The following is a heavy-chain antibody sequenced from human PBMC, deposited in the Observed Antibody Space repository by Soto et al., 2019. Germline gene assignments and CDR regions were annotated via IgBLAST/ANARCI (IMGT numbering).Heavy chain of an antibody. D-gene: IGHD1-1*01. CDR3: ARDGVSSTDYTWNYGIYFDY. CDR2: ISYDGNNK. J-gene: IGHJ4*02. V-gene: IGHV3-30*03. CDR1: GFTFSSYT. Sequence: GGSLRLSCAASGFTFSSYTMHWVRQAPGEGLEWAAVISYDGNNKFYADSVKGRFTISRDSSSQTLYLQMNSLRPDDTAMYYCARDGVSSTDYTWNYGIYFDYWGPGALVTVSS.